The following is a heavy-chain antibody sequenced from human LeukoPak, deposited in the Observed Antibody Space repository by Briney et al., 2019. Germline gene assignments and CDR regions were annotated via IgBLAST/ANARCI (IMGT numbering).Heavy chain of an antibody. J-gene: IGHJ3*02. CDR3: ARDHRGWDAFDI. Sequence: ASAKVSCKASGYTFTSYGISWVRQAPGQGLEWMGWISAYNGNTNYAQKLQGRVTMTTDTSTSTAYMELRSLRSDDTAVYYCARDHRGWDAFDIWGQGTMVTVSS. V-gene: IGHV1-18*01. D-gene: IGHD6-19*01. CDR1: GYTFTSYG. CDR2: ISAYNGNT.